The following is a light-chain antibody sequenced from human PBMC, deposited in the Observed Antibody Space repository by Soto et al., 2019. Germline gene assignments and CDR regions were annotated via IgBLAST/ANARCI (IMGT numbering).Light chain of an antibody. J-gene: IGLJ3*02. CDR2: EVS. CDR1: SSDIGAYIY. V-gene: IGLV2-8*01. CDR3: NSYAGGDWV. Sequence: QSALTQPPSASGSPGQSVTISCTGTSSDIGAYIYVSWYQQHPGKAPKLMISEVSRRPSGVPERFSGSKSGNTASLTVSGLQADDEADYYCNSYAGGDWVFGVGTKLTVL.